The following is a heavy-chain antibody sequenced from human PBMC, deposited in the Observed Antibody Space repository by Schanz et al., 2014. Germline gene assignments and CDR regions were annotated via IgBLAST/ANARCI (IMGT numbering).Heavy chain of an antibody. CDR1: GYTFTAYY. J-gene: IGHJ3*02. V-gene: IGHV1-2*06. D-gene: IGHD3-22*01. CDR2: INPNSGGT. CDR3: AKSLSLTYDSRAYHRPPEAFDI. Sequence: QVQLVQSGPAVKKPGASVKVSCKASGYTFTAYYMHWVRQAPGQGLEWMGRINPNSGGTDYAQKFQGRGTMTRDTSIRTAYMELRRLRSDDTAVYYCAKSLSLTYDSRAYHRPPEAFDIWGQGTMVIVSS.